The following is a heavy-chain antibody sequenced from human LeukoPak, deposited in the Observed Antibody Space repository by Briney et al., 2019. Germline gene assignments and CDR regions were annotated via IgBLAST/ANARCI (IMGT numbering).Heavy chain of an antibody. CDR1: GFTFSSHA. CDR3: ARGQQLVADY. D-gene: IGHD6-13*01. Sequence: PGGSLRLSCAASGFTFSSHAIHWVRQAPGKGLEWVAIIRYDGSNKNYGDSVKGRFTISRDNSKNTVYLQMNSLRAEDTAVYYCARGQQLVADYWGQGTLVTVSS. CDR2: IRYDGSNK. J-gene: IGHJ4*02. V-gene: IGHV3-33*01.